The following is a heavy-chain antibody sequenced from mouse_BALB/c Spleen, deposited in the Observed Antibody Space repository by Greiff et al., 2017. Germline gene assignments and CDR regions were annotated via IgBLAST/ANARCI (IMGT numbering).Heavy chain of an antibody. CDR1: GYTFTSYT. J-gene: IGHJ4*01. Sequence: VKLVESGAELARPGASVKMSCKASGYTFTSYTMHWVKQRPGQGLEWIGYINPSSGYTNYNQKFKDKATLTADKSSSTAYMQLSSLTSEDSAVYYCARESYYYAMDYWGQGTSVTVSS. CDR3: ARESYYYAMDY. CDR2: INPSSGYT. V-gene: IGHV1-4*01.